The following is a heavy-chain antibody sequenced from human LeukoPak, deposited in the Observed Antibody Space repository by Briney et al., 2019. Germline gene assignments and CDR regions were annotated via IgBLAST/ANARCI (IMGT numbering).Heavy chain of an antibody. D-gene: IGHD2-21*02. CDR2: GYYSGTS. V-gene: IGHV4-39*01. CDR1: GGSIGSTSYY. CDR3: ARHVAVTGNSQH. J-gene: IGHJ1*01. Sequence: SETLSLTCTVSGGSIGSTSYYWGWLRQPPGQGLEWIGSGYYSGTSYYDPFLHRRATISVNTSKNQIALTMRSVTAADRAVYDCARHVAVTGNSQHWGQGTLVTVSS.